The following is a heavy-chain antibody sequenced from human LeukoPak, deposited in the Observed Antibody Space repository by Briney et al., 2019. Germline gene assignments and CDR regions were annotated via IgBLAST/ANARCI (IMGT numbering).Heavy chain of an antibody. D-gene: IGHD3-10*01. CDR3: ARGENYYYGSGSYPDY. Sequence: ASVKVSCKASGYTFTSYGISWVRQAPGQGLEWMGWISAYNGNTNYAQKLQGRVTTTTDTSTSTAYMELRSLRSDDTAVYYCARGENYYYGSGSYPDYWGQGTLVTVSS. CDR1: GYTFTSYG. V-gene: IGHV1-18*01. CDR2: ISAYNGNT. J-gene: IGHJ4*02.